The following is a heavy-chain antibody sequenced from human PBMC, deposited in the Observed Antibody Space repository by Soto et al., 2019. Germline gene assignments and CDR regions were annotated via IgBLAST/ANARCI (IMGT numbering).Heavy chain of an antibody. CDR3: ATRRGYSGYAIDY. D-gene: IGHD5-12*01. CDR1: GGSISSYY. Sequence: SETLSLTCTVSGGSISSYYWSWIRQPPGKGLEWIGYIYYSGSTNYNPSLKSRVTISVDTSKNQFSLKLSSVTAADTAVYYCATRRGYSGYAIDYWGQGTLVTVSS. V-gene: IGHV4-59*01. CDR2: IYYSGST. J-gene: IGHJ4*02.